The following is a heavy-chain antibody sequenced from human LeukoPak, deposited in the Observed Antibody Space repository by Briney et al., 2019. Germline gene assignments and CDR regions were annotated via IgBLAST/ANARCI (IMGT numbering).Heavy chain of an antibody. CDR2: TSYSRST. CDR3: ARTARVFDY. J-gene: IGHJ4*02. CDR1: GGSMSTYY. V-gene: IGHV4-59*07. Sequence: SDTLSLTRTVSGGSMSTYYWTWIRQPPGKGLECIGYTSYSRSTDYSPSLKSRVTISLDTSKNQFSLRLTSVTAADTAVYYCARTARVFDYWGPGILVTVSS. D-gene: IGHD2-21*02.